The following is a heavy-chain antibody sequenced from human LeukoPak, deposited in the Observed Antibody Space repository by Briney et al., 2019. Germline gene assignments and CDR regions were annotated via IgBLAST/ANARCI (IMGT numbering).Heavy chain of an antibody. CDR2: ITAYNGNT. CDR3: ARGILDATHYYYYYMDV. J-gene: IGHJ6*03. CDR1: GYTFINYG. V-gene: IGHV1-18*01. D-gene: IGHD1-1*01. Sequence: GASVKVSCKASGYTFINYGISWVRQAPGQGLEWMGWITAYNGNTKYAQKLQGRVTMTTDTSTSTAYMELRSLRSDDTAVYYCARGILDATHYYYYYMDVWGKGTTVTVSS.